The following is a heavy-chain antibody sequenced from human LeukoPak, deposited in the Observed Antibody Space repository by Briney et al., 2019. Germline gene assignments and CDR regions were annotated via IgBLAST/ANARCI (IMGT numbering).Heavy chain of an antibody. Sequence: PETLSLTCTVSGGSISIYYWSWIRHPPGKGREWIGYIYYSGSTNYNPYLKSRVTISVDTSKNQFSLKLSSVNAADTAVYYCARERTHYDFWSGYFDYWGQGTLVTVSS. V-gene: IGHV4-59*01. J-gene: IGHJ4*02. D-gene: IGHD3-3*01. CDR1: GGSISIYY. CDR3: ARERTHYDFWSGYFDY. CDR2: IYYSGST.